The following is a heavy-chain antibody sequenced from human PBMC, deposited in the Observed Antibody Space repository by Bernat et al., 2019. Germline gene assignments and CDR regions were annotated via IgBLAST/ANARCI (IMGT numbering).Heavy chain of an antibody. Sequence: EVQLVESGGGLVKPGGSLRLSCAASGFTFSSYSMNWVRQAPGKGLEWVSSISSSSSYIYYADSVKGRFTISRDNAKNSLYLQMNSLRAEDTAVYYCARDVYVWGSSTHTEGFDYWGQGTLVTVSS. J-gene: IGHJ4*02. CDR2: ISSSSSYI. CDR1: GFTFSSYS. D-gene: IGHD3-16*01. V-gene: IGHV3-21*01. CDR3: ARDVYVWGSSTHTEGFDY.